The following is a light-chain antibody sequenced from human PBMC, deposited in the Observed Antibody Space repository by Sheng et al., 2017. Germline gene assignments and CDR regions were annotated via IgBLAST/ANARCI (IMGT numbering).Light chain of an antibody. CDR1: RGISSY. CDR2: GAS. Sequence: IHLTQSPSSLSASVGDRVTITCRASRGISSYLAWYQQKPGQAPKLLIYGASTLQSGVPSRFIGSGSGADFTLTISSLQPEDFATYYCQQSYSTPSTFGQGTKLEIK. CDR3: QQSYSTPST. V-gene: IGKV1-9*01. J-gene: IGKJ2*02.